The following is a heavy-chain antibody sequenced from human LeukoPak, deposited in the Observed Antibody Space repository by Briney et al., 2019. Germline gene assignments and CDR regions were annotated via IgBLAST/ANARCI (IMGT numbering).Heavy chain of an antibody. D-gene: IGHD2-2*01. CDR2: INWSGGST. V-gene: IGHV3-20*04. J-gene: IGHJ4*02. CDR1: GFAFGEHG. CDR3: ARAPITSPFYFDS. Sequence: RTGGSLRLSCTASGFAFGEHGMSWVRQVPGKGLEWVSGINWSGGSTGYTDPVRGRFTISRDNAKNSLYLQMDSLSAEDTALNYCARAPITSPFYFDSWGQGTLVTVSS.